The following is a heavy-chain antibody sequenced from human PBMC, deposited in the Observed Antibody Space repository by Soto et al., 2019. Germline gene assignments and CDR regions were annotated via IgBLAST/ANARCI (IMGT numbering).Heavy chain of an antibody. CDR3: ARASYDSSGYYYDY. Sequence: GGSLRLSCAASGFTFSSYGMHWVRQAPGKGLEWVADIWYDGSNKYYADSVKGRFTISRDNSKNTLYLQMNSLRAEDTAVYYCARASYDSSGYYYDYWGQGTLVTVSS. V-gene: IGHV3-33*01. J-gene: IGHJ4*02. CDR2: IWYDGSNK. CDR1: GFTFSSYG. D-gene: IGHD3-22*01.